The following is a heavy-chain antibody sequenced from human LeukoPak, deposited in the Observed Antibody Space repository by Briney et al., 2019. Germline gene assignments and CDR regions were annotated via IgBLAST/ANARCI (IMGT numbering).Heavy chain of an antibody. J-gene: IGHJ4*02. CDR1: GFIFVDYA. D-gene: IGHD3-10*01. CDR2: ISKNSGSI. V-gene: IGHV3-9*01. Sequence: GRSLRLSCAASGFIFVDYAMHGVRPAPGKGLEGVSGISKNSGSIGYADAVKCRFTISRDNAKKSLYLQMNSLRAEYTALYYCAKDIGSGRPAPFDYWGQGTLVTVSS. CDR3: AKDIGSGRPAPFDY.